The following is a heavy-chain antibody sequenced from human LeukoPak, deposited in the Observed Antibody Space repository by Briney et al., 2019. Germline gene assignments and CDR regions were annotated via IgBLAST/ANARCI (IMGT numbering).Heavy chain of an antibody. CDR1: GFTFSSYT. J-gene: IGHJ4*02. CDR3: ARDPEDHSSSWSPGIY. Sequence: GRSLRLSCAASGFTFSSYTMHWVRQAPGKGLEWVALISYDGSNKYYADSVKGRFTISRDNSKNTLYLQMNSLRAEDTAVYYCARDPEDHSSSWSPGIYWGQGTPVTVSS. V-gene: IGHV3-30-3*01. D-gene: IGHD6-13*01. CDR2: ISYDGSNK.